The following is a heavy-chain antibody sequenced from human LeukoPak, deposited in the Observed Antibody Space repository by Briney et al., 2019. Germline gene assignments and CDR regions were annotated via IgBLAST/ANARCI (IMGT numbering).Heavy chain of an antibody. J-gene: IGHJ4*02. V-gene: IGHV3-43*01. CDR2: AGWAGGTT. CDR1: GFDFSSNW. CDR3: AKELDTMFFDY. Sequence: GGSLRLSCAASGFDFSSNWMHWVRQAPGKGLEWVSLAGWAGGTTFYSDSVRGRFTISRDSGRKSVYLQMNSLTTDDTAFYFCAKELDTMFFDYWGQGALVTVSS. D-gene: IGHD3-10*02.